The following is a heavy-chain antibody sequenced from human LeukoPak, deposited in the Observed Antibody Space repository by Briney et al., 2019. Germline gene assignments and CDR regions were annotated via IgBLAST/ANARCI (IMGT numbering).Heavy chain of an antibody. CDR1: GFIFSIYA. CDR3: AIDQYSGSYIDY. Sequence: GGSLRLSCAACGFIFSIYAMSWVRHAPGKGLEWVSTISGSGGSTYYADSVKGRFAISRNSSKNTLFLQMNSLRAEDTALYYRAIDQYSGSYIDYWGQGTLVTVSS. J-gene: IGHJ4*02. D-gene: IGHD1-26*01. V-gene: IGHV3-23*01. CDR2: ISGSGGST.